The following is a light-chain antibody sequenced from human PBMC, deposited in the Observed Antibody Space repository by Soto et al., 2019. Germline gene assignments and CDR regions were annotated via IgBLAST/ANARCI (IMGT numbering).Light chain of an antibody. V-gene: IGLV2-23*02. CDR3: CSYAGSSTFLYV. Sequence: QSERNQAASGYGSAGRGISITCKGNSSDVGSYNLVSWYQQHPGKAPKLMIYEVSKRPSGVSNRFSGSKSGNTASLTISGLQAEDEADYYCCSYAGSSTFLYVFGTGTKVTVL. CDR2: EVS. CDR1: SSDVGSYNL. J-gene: IGLJ1*01.